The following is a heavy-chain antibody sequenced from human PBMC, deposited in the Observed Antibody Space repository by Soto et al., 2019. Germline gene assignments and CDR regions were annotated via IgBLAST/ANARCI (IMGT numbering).Heavy chain of an antibody. D-gene: IGHD3-10*01. CDR3: ARERVRRGFVY. Sequence: QVQLVQSGAEVKKPGASVKVSCKASGYTFPSYDINWVRQATGQGLEWMGWMNPNSGNTGYAQKYQGRVTMTRNTSISTAYMELSSLRSDVTAVYYCARERVRRGFVYWGQGTLVTVSS. V-gene: IGHV1-8*01. J-gene: IGHJ4*02. CDR1: GYTFPSYD. CDR2: MNPNSGNT.